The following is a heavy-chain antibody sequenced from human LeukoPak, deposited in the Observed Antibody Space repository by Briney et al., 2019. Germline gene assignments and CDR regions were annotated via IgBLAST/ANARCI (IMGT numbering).Heavy chain of an antibody. CDR1: GGTFSSYA. D-gene: IGHD7-27*01. CDR3: ASKKNWGSAYFDY. J-gene: IGHJ4*02. V-gene: IGHV1-69*13. CDR2: IIPIFGTA. Sequence: SVKVSCKASGGTFSSYAISWVRQAPGQGLEWMGGIIPIFGTANYAQKFQGRVTITADESTSTAYMELSSLRSEDTAVYYCASKKNWGSAYFDYWGRGTLVTVSS.